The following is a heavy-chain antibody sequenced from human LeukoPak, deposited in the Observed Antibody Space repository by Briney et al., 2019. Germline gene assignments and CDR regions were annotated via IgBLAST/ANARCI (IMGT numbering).Heavy chain of an antibody. CDR1: GGSFSGYY. J-gene: IGHJ4*02. CDR3: EGSGY. CDR2: INHSGST. Sequence: SSETLSLTCAVYGGSFSGYYWSWIRQPPGKGLEWIGEINHSGSTNYNPSLKSRVAISVDTSKNQFSLKLSSVTAADTAVYYCEGSGYWGQGTLVTVSS. V-gene: IGHV4-34*01. D-gene: IGHD2-15*01.